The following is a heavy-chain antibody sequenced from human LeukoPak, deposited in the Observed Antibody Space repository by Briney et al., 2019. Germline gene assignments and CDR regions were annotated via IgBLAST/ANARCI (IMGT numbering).Heavy chain of an antibody. V-gene: IGHV3-21*01. CDR1: GFTFSSYS. Sequence: PGGSLRLSCAASGFTFSSYSMNWVRQAPGKGLEWVSSISSSSSYIYYADSVKGRFTISRDNAKNTLYLQMNSLRAEDTAVYYCARVMLLWFGEPPPDYWGQGTLVTVSS. D-gene: IGHD3-10*01. CDR3: ARVMLLWFGEPPPDY. J-gene: IGHJ4*02. CDR2: ISSSSSYI.